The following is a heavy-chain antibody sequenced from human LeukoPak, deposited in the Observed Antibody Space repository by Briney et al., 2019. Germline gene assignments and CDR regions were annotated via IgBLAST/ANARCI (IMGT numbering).Heavy chain of an antibody. CDR2: IYSGGST. D-gene: IGHD5-18*01. CDR3: ARDRPTAMVSYGMDV. Sequence: GGSLRLSCAASGFTVSSNYMSWVRQAPGKGLEWVSVIYSGGSTYYADSVKGRFTISRDNSKNTLYLQMNSLRAEDTAVYYCARDRPTAMVSYGMDVWGQGTTVTVS. V-gene: IGHV3-66*01. J-gene: IGHJ6*02. CDR1: GFTVSSNY.